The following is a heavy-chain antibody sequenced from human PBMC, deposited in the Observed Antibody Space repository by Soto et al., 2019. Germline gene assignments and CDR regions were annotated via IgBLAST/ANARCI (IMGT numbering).Heavy chain of an antibody. CDR3: ARDSGYCSSTSCYGIIGSYYYYMDV. V-gene: IGHV3-64*01. Sequence: GGSLRLSCAASGFTFSSYAMHWVRQAPGKGLEYVSAISSNGGSTYYANSVKGRFTISRDNSKNTLYLQMGSLRAEDMAVYYCARDSGYCSSTSCYGIIGSYYYYMDVWGKGTTVTVSS. J-gene: IGHJ6*03. D-gene: IGHD2-2*01. CDR2: ISSNGGST. CDR1: GFTFSSYA.